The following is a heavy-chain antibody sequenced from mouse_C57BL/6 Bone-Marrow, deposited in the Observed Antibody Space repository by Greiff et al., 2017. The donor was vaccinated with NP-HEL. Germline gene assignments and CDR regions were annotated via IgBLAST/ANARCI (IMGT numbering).Heavy chain of an antibody. V-gene: IGHV1-19*01. J-gene: IGHJ2*01. CDR1: GYTFTDYY. Sequence: EVQLQQSGPVLVKPGASVKMSCKASGYTFTDYYMNWVKQSHGKSLEWIGVINPYNGGTSYNQKFKGKATLTVDKSSSTAYMELNSLTSEDSAVYYGARVGDSYYYGSTVGYWGQGTTLTVSS. D-gene: IGHD1-1*01. CDR3: ARVGDSYYYGSTVGY. CDR2: INPYNGGT.